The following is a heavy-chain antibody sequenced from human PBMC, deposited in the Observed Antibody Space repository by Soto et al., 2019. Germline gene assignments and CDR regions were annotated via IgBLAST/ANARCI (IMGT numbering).Heavy chain of an antibody. J-gene: IGHJ4*02. V-gene: IGHV1-3*01. Sequence: QVQLVQSGAEVKKPGASVKGCCKASGYTLPSYAMHWVPQAAGQRLERMGWSNAGNGNTKYSQKFQPRDTITRDTSESTDYMELRSLRSENTEVYYWARAHRIAARPGPGYWGQGTLVTVSS. CDR2: SNAGNGNT. D-gene: IGHD6-25*01. CDR3: ARAHRIAARPGPGY. CDR1: GYTLPSYA.